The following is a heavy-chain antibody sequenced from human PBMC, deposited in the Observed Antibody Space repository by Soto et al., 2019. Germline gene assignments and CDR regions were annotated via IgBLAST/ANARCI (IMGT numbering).Heavy chain of an antibody. CDR1: GGSISSYY. D-gene: IGHD6-19*01. J-gene: IGHJ6*02. V-gene: IGHV4-59*12. Sequence: SETLSLTCTVSGGSISSYYWSWIRQPPGKGLEWSGYIYYSGSTNYNPSLKSRVTISVDTSKNQFSLKLSSVTAADTAVYYCAVAVAGSYYGMDVWGQGTTLTVSS. CDR3: AVAVAGSYYGMDV. CDR2: IYYSGST.